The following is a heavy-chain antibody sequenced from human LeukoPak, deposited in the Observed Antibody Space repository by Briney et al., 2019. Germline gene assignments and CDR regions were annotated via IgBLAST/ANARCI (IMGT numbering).Heavy chain of an antibody. V-gene: IGHV4-59*01. Sequence: PSETLSLTCTVSGGSISSYYWSWIRQPPGKGLEWIGYIYYSGSTNYNPSLKSRVTISVDTSKNQFSLKLSSVTAADTAVYYCARGVYDFWSGYPHNWFDPWGQGTLVTVSS. D-gene: IGHD3-3*01. J-gene: IGHJ5*02. CDR2: IYYSGST. CDR1: GGSISSYY. CDR3: ARGVYDFWSGYPHNWFDP.